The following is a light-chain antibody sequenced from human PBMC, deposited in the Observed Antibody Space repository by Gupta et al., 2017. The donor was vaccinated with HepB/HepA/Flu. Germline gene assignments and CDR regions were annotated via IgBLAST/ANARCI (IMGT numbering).Light chain of an antibody. CDR2: GAS. CDR1: QSVSSN. Sequence: EIVMTQSPATLSVSPGERATLSCRASQSVSSNLARYQQKPGQAPRLLIYGASTSANGIPARFSGSGSGTEFTLTISSLQSEDFAVYYCQQYNNWPRTFGQGTKVEIK. J-gene: IGKJ1*01. CDR3: QQYNNWPRT. V-gene: IGKV3-15*01.